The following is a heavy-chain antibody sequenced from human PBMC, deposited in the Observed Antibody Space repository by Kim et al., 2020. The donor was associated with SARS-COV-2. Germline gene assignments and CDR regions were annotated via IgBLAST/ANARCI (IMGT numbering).Heavy chain of an antibody. J-gene: IGHJ4*02. CDR2: IKQDGSEK. Sequence: GGSLRLSCAASGFTFSSYGMNWVRQAPGKGLEWVANIKQDGSEKFYVDSVKGRFTISRDNAKNSLYLQMNSLRADDTAVYYCASDYGSYNYARPFDYWGQGTLVTVSS. V-gene: IGHV3-7*01. D-gene: IGHD1-26*01. CDR3: ASDYGSYNYARPFDY. CDR1: GFTFSSYG.